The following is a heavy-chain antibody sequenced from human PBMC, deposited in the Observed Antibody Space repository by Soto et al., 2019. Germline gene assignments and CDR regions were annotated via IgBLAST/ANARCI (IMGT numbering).Heavy chain of an antibody. V-gene: IGHV1-69*13. CDR1: GGTFSSYA. D-gene: IGHD3-3*01. CDR3: ARAIGYYDFWSGYSIRWFDP. J-gene: IGHJ5*02. Sequence: SVKVSCKASGGTFSSYAITWVRQAPGQGLEWMGGIIPIFGTTNYAQKFQGRVTITADESTSTAYMELSSVTAADTAVYYCARAIGYYDFWSGYSIRWFDPWGQGTLVTVSS. CDR2: IIPIFGTT.